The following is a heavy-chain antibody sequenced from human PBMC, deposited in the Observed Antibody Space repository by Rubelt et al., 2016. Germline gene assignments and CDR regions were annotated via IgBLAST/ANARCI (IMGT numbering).Heavy chain of an antibody. Sequence: QVQLVQSGAEVKKPGSSVKVSCKASGGTFSSYAISWVRQAPGQGLEWMGRIIPILGLANYAHKFQGRVTITADKSTSTAYMELSSLRSEDTAVYYCARDTGDYYYMDVWGKGTTVTVSS. CDR2: IIPILGLA. CDR3: ARDTGDYYYMDV. CDR1: GGTFSSYA. J-gene: IGHJ6*03. V-gene: IGHV1-69*04.